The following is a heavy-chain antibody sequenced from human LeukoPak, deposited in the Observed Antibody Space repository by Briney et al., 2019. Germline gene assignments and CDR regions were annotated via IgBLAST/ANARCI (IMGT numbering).Heavy chain of an antibody. CDR2: IYYSGST. CDR1: GGSISSYY. J-gene: IGHJ5*02. CDR3: ARAPSGDYFNWFDP. Sequence: SETLSLTCTVSGGSISSYYWSWIRQPPGKGLEWIGYIYYSGSTNYNPSLKSRVTISVDTSKNQFSLKLSSVTAADTAVYYRARAPSGDYFNWFDPWGQGTLVTVSS. V-gene: IGHV4-59*01. D-gene: IGHD4-17*01.